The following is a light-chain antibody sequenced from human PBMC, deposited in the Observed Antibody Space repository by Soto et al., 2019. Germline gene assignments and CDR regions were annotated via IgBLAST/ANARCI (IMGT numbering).Light chain of an antibody. Sequence: QSVLTQPPSASGAPGQRVTISCSGSASNLGGNYVYWYQQHPGTAPKLVIYRNDQRPSGVTDRISGSKSGTSASLAISGLRSEDEADYFCAAWHDNVHGRVFGGGTKLTVL. J-gene: IGLJ3*02. CDR1: ASNLGGNY. V-gene: IGLV1-47*01. CDR2: RND. CDR3: AAWHDNVHGRV.